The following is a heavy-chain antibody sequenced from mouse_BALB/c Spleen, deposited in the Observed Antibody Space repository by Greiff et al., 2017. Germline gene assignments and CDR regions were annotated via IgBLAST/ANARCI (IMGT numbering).Heavy chain of an antibody. CDR1: GFTFTDYY. D-gene: IGHD1-2*01. Sequence: EVHLVESGGGLVQPGGSLRLSCATSGFTFTDYYMSWVRQPPGKALEWLGFIRNKANGYTTEYSASVKGRFTISRDNSQSILYLQMNTLRAEDSATYYCARDSTATDYAMDYWGQGTSVTVSS. V-gene: IGHV7-3*02. CDR2: IRNKANGYTT. CDR3: ARDSTATDYAMDY. J-gene: IGHJ4*01.